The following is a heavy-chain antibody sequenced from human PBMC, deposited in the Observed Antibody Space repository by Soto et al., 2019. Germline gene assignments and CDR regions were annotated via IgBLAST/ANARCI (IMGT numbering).Heavy chain of an antibody. J-gene: IGHJ5*02. CDR1: GGTFSSYA. CDR3: ARDVGIAARPYGWFDP. CDR2: IIPIFGTA. Sequence: ASVKVSCKASGGTFSSYAISWVRQAPGQGLEWMGGIIPIFGTANYAQKFQGRVTITADESTSTAYMELSSLRSEDTAVYYCARDVGIAARPYGWFDPWGQGTLVTAPQ. V-gene: IGHV1-69*13. D-gene: IGHD6-6*01.